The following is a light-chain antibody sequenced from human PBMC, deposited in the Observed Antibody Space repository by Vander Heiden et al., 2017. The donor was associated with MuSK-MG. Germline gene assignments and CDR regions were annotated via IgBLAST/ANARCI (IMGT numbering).Light chain of an antibody. CDR3: SSYSVSGALL. CDR2: HKN. V-gene: IGLV2-14*03. CDR1: SLDIGKFDY. J-gene: IGLJ6*01. Sequence: SGLTQSASVSVSPGQSITLFCTGTSLDIGKFDYVSWYQHHPGKALKLLIYHKNYRPSGVSDRFSGSKSANTASLTISGLRAEDEATYYCSSYSVSGALLFGGGTKVAV.